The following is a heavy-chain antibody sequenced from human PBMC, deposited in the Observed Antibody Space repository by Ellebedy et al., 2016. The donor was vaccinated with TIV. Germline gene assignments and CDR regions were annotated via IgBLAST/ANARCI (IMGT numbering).Heavy chain of an antibody. Sequence: GESLKISCAASAFTFNDYWMHWVRQAPGKGLVWVSRINSDGTYTSHADSVKGRFSISRDNAKNTLFLQMDSLGVEDQALYYCVRDARTHGFDVWGQGTAVTVSS. V-gene: IGHV3-74*01. CDR3: VRDARTHGFDV. J-gene: IGHJ3*01. CDR2: INSDGTYT. CDR1: AFTFNDYW.